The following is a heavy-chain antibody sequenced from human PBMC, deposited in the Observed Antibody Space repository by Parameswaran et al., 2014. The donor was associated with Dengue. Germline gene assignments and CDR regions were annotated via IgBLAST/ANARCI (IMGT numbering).Heavy chain of an antibody. CDR3: ASSGYSYGSPLFDY. D-gene: IGHD5-18*01. CDR2: VYTSGIT. V-gene: IGHV4-61*02. J-gene: IGHJ4*02. Sequence: VRQAPGKGLEWIGRVYTSGITNYNPSLKSRVTLSLDTSKNQFSLNLSSVTAADTAVYYCASSGYSYGSPLFDYWGQGTLVTVSS.